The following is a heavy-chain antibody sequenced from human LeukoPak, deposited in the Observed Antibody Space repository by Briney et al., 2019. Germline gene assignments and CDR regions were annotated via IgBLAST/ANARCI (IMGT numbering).Heavy chain of an antibody. Sequence: GASVKVSCKASGYTFTGYYMHWVRQAPGQGLEWMGWINPNSGGTNYAQKFQGWVTMTRDTSISTAYMELSRLRSDDTAVYYCARDHFAGCSSTSCYTAPYFDYWGQGTLVTVSS. D-gene: IGHD2-2*02. CDR2: INPNSGGT. CDR3: ARDHFAGCSSTSCYTAPYFDY. V-gene: IGHV1-2*04. J-gene: IGHJ4*02. CDR1: GYTFTGYY.